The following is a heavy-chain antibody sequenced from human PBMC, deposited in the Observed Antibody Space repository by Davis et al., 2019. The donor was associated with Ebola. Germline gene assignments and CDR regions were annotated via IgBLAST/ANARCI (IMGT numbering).Heavy chain of an antibody. CDR2: ISYDVNYK. Sequence: PGGSLRLSCAASGFTFSHYPMHWVRQAPGKGLEWVSLISYDVNYKYYADSVEGRFTISRDNSRNTLYLEMNSLRADDTAVYYCAKSSGLGIGATFNIWGQGTMVTVSS. CDR1: GFTFSHYP. J-gene: IGHJ3*02. V-gene: IGHV3-30-3*02. CDR3: AKSSGLGIGATFNI. D-gene: IGHD3-3*01.